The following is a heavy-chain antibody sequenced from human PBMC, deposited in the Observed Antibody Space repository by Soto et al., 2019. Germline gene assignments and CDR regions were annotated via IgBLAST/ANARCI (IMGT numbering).Heavy chain of an antibody. CDR3: ARDARSSFDWFDP. J-gene: IGHJ5*02. CDR2: IIPTLGIA. CDR1: GGTFSSYT. Sequence: QVQLVQSGAEVKKPGSSLKVSCKASGGTFSSYTISWVRQAPGQGLEWMGRIIPTLGIANYAQKFQGRVTITADKSTSTAYMELSSLRSEDTAVYYCARDARSSFDWFDPWGQGTLVTVSS. V-gene: IGHV1-69*08.